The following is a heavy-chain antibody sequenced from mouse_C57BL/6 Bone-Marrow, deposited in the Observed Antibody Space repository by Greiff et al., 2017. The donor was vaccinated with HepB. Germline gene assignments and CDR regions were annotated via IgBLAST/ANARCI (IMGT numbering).Heavy chain of an antibody. Sequence: EVQGVESGGGLVQPKGSLKLSCAASGFSFNTYAMNWVRQAPGTGLEWVARIRSKSNNYATYYADSVKDRFTISRYDSESMLYLQMNNLKTEDTAMYYCVRQLLLGYYARDYWGQGTSVTVSS. CDR3: VRQLLLGYYARDY. CDR2: IRSKSNNYAT. V-gene: IGHV10-1*01. J-gene: IGHJ4*01. CDR1: GFSFNTYA. D-gene: IGHD1-1*01.